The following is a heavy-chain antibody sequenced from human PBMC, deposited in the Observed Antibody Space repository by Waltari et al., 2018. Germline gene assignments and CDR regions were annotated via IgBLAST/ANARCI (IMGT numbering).Heavy chain of an antibody. V-gene: IGHV3-23*04. CDR3: AIYGSGSSTFSYYYMDV. CDR2: IGGNGANT. J-gene: IGHJ6*03. Sequence: EVQLVESGGGSVQPGGSLRLSCAASGFTFSSYAMNWVRQAPGKGLEWVSAIGGNGANTYYADSVKGRFTISRDNSKNTLYLQMNTLRAEETAVYYCAIYGSGSSTFSYYYMDVWGKGTTVTVSS. CDR1: GFTFSSYA. D-gene: IGHD3-10*01.